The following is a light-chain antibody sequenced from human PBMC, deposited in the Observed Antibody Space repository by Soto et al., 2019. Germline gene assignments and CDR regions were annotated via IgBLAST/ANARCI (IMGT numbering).Light chain of an antibody. V-gene: IGLV2-11*01. CDR2: GVT. CDR3: CSYAGSYTYV. J-gene: IGLJ1*01. CDR1: SSDVGDYNY. Sequence: QSALTQPRSVSGSPGQSVTISCTGTSSDVGDYNYVSWYQQNPGKAPKLVIYGVTKRPSGVPDRFSGSKSGNTASLTISGLQAEDEADYYCCSYAGSYTYVFGCGTKLTVL.